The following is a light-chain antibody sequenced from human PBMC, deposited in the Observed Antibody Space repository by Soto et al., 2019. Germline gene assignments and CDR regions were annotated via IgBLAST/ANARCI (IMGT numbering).Light chain of an antibody. CDR1: QNINNW. CDR2: KAS. Sequence: DIQMTQSPSTLSASVGDRVTITCRASQNINNWVAWYQQKSGKPPNLLIYKASTLESGVPSRFSGSGSGTEFTLTISSLQPDDFATYYCQQYESISGMFGQGTKVDI. CDR3: QQYESISGM. V-gene: IGKV1-5*03. J-gene: IGKJ1*01.